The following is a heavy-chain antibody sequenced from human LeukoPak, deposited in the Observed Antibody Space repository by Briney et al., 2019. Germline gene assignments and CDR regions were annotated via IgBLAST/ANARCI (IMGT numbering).Heavy chain of an antibody. CDR1: GYTFTGYY. CDR3: ARALGGRRYGYFDY. V-gene: IGHV1-2*02. D-gene: IGHD1-20*01. CDR2: INPNSGGT. Sequence: ASVKVSCTASGYTFTGYYMHWVRQAPGQGLEWMGWINPNSGGTNYAQKFQGRVTMTRDTSISTAYMELSRLRSDDTAVYYCARALGGRRYGYFDYWGQGTLVTVSS. J-gene: IGHJ4*02.